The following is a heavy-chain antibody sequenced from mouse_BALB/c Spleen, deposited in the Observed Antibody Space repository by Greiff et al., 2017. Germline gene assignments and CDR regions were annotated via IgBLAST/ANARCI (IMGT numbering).Heavy chain of an antibody. CDR2: INPYNGDT. V-gene: IGHV1-20*02. CDR3: ARGPNYYGSSGGWYFDV. Sequence: EVQGVESGPELVKPGASVKISCKASGYSFTGYFMNWVMQSHGKSLEWIGRINPYNGDTFYNQKFKGKATLTVDKSSSTAHMELRSLASEDSAVYYCARGPNYYGSSGGWYFDVWGAGTTVTVSS. D-gene: IGHD1-1*01. J-gene: IGHJ1*01. CDR1: GYSFTGYF.